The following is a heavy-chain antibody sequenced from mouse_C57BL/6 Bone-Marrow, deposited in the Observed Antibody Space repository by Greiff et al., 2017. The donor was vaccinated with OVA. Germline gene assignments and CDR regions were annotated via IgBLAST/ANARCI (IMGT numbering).Heavy chain of an antibody. CDR1: GFTFSDYY. D-gene: IGHD4-1*01. V-gene: IGHV5-12*01. CDR3: ARHFGTVSYAMGY. Sequence: EVKVVESGGGLVQPGGSLKLSCAASGFTFSDYYMYWVRQTPEKRLEWVAYISNGGGSTYYPDTVKGRFTISRDNAKNTLYLQMSRLKSEDTAMYYCARHFGTVSYAMGYWGQGTSVTVSS. J-gene: IGHJ4*01. CDR2: ISNGGGST.